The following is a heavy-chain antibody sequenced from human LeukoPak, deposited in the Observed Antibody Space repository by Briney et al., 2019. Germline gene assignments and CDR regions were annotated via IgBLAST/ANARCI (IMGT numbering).Heavy chain of an antibody. CDR1: GFTVSSNY. J-gene: IGHJ4*02. CDR3: AKGWPIIDTEPNFDY. Sequence: PGGSLRLSCAASGFTVSSNYMSWVRQAPGKGLEWVSVIYSGGSTYYADSVKGRFTISRDNSKNTLYLQMNSLRAEDTAVYYCAKGWPIIDTEPNFDYWGQGTLVTVSS. D-gene: IGHD1-14*01. CDR2: IYSGGST. V-gene: IGHV3-53*01.